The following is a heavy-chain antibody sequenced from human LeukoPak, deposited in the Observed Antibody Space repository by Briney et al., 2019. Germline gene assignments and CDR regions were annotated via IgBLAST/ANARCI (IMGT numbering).Heavy chain of an antibody. CDR1: GYTFTSYP. J-gene: IGHJ5*02. CDR2: INAGNGNT. Sequence: ASVKVSCKASGYTFTSYPMHWVRQAPGQRLEWMGWINAGNGNTKYSQKFQGRVTITRDTSASTAYMELSSLRSEDTAVYYCARERAVGATTSWFDPWGQGTLVTVSS. CDR3: ARERAVGATTSWFDP. V-gene: IGHV1-3*01. D-gene: IGHD1-26*01.